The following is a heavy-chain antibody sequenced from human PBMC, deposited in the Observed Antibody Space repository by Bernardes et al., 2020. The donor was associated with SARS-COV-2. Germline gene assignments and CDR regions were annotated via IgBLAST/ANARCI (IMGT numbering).Heavy chain of an antibody. V-gene: IGHV3-33*01. Sequence: SLRLSCAASGFTFSSYGMHWVRQAPGKGLEWVAVIWYDGSNKYYADSVKGRFTISRDNSKNTLYLQMNSLRAEDTAVYYCARDGSDYYDSSGCIDYWGQGTLVTVSS. CDR2: IWYDGSNK. CDR3: ARDGSDYYDSSGCIDY. D-gene: IGHD3-22*01. CDR1: GFTFSSYG. J-gene: IGHJ4*02.